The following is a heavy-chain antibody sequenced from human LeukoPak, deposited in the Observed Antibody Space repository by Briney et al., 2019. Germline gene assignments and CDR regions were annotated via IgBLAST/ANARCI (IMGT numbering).Heavy chain of an antibody. J-gene: IGHJ4*02. Sequence: GESLQISCQSSGYRFTSFGIGWVRQMPGKGLEWMGIIYPGDSDTRYSPSFQGQVTISADKSISTAYLQWSSLKASDTAMYYCARAPYYYASGARQFDYWGQGTLVTVSS. CDR1: GYRFTSFG. V-gene: IGHV5-51*01. CDR2: IYPGDSDT. CDR3: ARAPYYYASGARQFDY. D-gene: IGHD3-10*01.